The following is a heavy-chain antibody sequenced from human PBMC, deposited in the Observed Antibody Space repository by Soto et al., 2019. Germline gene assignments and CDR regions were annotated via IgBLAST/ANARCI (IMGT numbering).Heavy chain of an antibody. D-gene: IGHD6-13*01. CDR3: ARQLGIAAAGTASGYYYYGMDV. CDR1: GYSFTSYW. CDR2: IYPGDSDT. Sequence: GESLKISCKGSGYSFTSYWIGWVRQMPGKGLEWMGIIYPGDSDTRYSPSFQGQVTISADKSISTAYLQWSSLKASDTAMYYCARQLGIAAAGTASGYYYYGMDVWGQGTTVTVSS. J-gene: IGHJ6*02. V-gene: IGHV5-51*01.